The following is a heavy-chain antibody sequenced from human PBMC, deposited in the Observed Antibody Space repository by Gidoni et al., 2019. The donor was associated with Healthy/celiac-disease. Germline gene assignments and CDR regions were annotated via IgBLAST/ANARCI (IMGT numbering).Heavy chain of an antibody. CDR1: GGSLSISSYY. Sequence: QLQLQASGPGLVTPSETLSLICPVPGGSLSISSYYWGWIRQPPGKGLEWIGSIYYSGSTYYNPSLKSRVTISVDTSKNQFSLKLSSVTAADTAVYYCARRGGYYDSSGYPDYWGQGTLVTVSS. CDR3: ARRGGYYDSSGYPDY. V-gene: IGHV4-39*01. CDR2: IYYSGST. J-gene: IGHJ4*02. D-gene: IGHD3-22*01.